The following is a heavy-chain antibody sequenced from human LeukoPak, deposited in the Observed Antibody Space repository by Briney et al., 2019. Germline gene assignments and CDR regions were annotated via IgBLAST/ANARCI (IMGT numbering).Heavy chain of an antibody. V-gene: IGHV3-9*01. Sequence: GGSLRLSCAASGFTFDDYAMHWVRQAPGKGLEWVSGISWNSGSIGYADSVKGRFTISRDNAKNSLYLQMNSLRAEDTALYYCAKDIRYYYDSCAFDIWGQGTMVTVSS. CDR3: AKDIRYYYDSCAFDI. J-gene: IGHJ3*02. CDR2: ISWNSGSI. CDR1: GFTFDDYA. D-gene: IGHD3-22*01.